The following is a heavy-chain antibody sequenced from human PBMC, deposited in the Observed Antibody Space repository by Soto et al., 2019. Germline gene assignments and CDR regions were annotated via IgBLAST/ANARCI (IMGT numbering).Heavy chain of an antibody. D-gene: IGHD6-19*01. CDR1: GGSFSGYY. J-gene: IGHJ4*02. Sequence: QVQLQQWGAGLLKPSETLSLTCAVSGGSFSGYYWSWIRQPPGKGLEWIGEINHSGSTNYNPSLKSRVTISVDTSKNQFSLKLSSVTAADTAVYYCARVYPSEGAEVAVDYWGQGTLVTVSS. CDR2: INHSGST. V-gene: IGHV4-34*01. CDR3: ARVYPSEGAEVAVDY.